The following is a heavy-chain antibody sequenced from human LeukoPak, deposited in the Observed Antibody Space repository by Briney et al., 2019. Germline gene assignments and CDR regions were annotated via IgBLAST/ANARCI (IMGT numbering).Heavy chain of an antibody. CDR3: AKGPHSSANYFFDA. CDR1: GFRFSDYS. Sequence: GGSLRLSSAASGFRFSDYSLNSVREAPGKGPERVSLIRGSGGDTNYAESLRGRFTISRENSKDTLCLLMKRLRVAETALYYSAKGPHSSANYFFDAWGEVTLVTVAS. CDR2: IRGSGGDT. D-gene: IGHD3-22*01. V-gene: IGHV3-23*01. J-gene: IGHJ4*02.